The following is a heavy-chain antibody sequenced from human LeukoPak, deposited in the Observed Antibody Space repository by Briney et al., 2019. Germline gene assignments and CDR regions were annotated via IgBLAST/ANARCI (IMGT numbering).Heavy chain of an antibody. CDR1: GFTFSSYG. D-gene: IGHD3-9*01. J-gene: IGHJ4*02. V-gene: IGHV3-33*01. Sequence: HPGRSLRLSCAASGFTFSSYGMHWVRQAPGKGLEWVAVIWYDGSNKYYADSVKGRLTISRDNSKTTLYLQMNSLRAEDTAVYYCARQYDILTGYYRTSYFDYWGQGTLVTVSS. CDR2: IWYDGSNK. CDR3: ARQYDILTGYYRTSYFDY.